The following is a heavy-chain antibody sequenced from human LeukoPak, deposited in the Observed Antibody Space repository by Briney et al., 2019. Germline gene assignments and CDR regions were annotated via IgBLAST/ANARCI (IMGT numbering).Heavy chain of an antibody. CDR3: TRDRSRAEDD. CDR1: GFTFSGHW. V-gene: IGHV3-7*01. D-gene: IGHD1-14*01. Sequence: GGSLRLSCAASGFTFSGHWMSWVRQAPGKGLEWVANINQGGSDKYYVDSVKGRFTISRDNANNLLYLQMNSLRGEDTAVYYCTRDRSRAEDDWGQGTLVTVSS. J-gene: IGHJ4*02. CDR2: INQGGSDK.